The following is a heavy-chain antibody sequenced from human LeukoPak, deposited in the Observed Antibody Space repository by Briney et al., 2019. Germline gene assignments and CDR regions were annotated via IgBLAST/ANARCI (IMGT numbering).Heavy chain of an antibody. CDR1: GFTFSSYA. J-gene: IGHJ4*02. CDR3: ARVHRLSGYSSGWYGFGY. V-gene: IGHV3-30-3*01. CDR2: ISYDGSNK. D-gene: IGHD6-19*01. Sequence: PGGSLRLSCAASGFTFSSYAMNWVRQAPGKGLEWVAVISYDGSNKYYADSVKGRFTISRDNSKNTLYLQMNSLRAEDTAVYYCARVHRLSGYSSGWYGFGYWGQGTLVTVSS.